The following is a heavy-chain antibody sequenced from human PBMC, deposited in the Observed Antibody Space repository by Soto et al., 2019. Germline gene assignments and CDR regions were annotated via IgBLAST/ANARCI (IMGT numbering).Heavy chain of an antibody. CDR2: ISPHNGNT. Sequence: HVQLVQSGGELKKPGASVKVSCNTSGYPFNTYFITWVRQAPGQGLEWMGWISPHNGNTNYAEKFQGRVTMTADTVTKTAYMELRNLRIDETAVYYCARDTGNAFDYWGQGTQVTVSS. CDR3: ARDTGNAFDY. V-gene: IGHV1-18*01. CDR1: GYPFNTYF. J-gene: IGHJ4*02.